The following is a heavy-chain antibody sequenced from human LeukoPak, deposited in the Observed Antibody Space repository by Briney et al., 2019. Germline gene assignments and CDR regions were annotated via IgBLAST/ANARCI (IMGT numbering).Heavy chain of an antibody. J-gene: IGHJ4*02. D-gene: IGHD3-16*01. V-gene: IGHV4-59*01. CDR2: IYCSGST. Sequence: SETLSLTCTVFGGSINSDYWNWIRQPPGKGLEWIGYIYCSGSTNYNPSLKSRVTISVDTSKNQFSLKLSSVTAADTAVYYCARELGLVDYWGQGTLVTVSS. CDR3: ARELGLVDY. CDR1: GGSINSDY.